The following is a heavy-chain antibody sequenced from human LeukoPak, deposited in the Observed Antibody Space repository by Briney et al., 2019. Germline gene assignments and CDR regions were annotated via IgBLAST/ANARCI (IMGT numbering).Heavy chain of an antibody. D-gene: IGHD3-10*01. V-gene: IGHV1-18*01. CDR3: ARSPYGSGSCGPYVDY. CDR2: ISTYNDNT. CDR1: GYTFTSYG. Sequence: ASVKVSCKASGYTFTSYGISWVRQAPGQGLEWMGWISTYNDNTNYAQKLQGRVTMTTDTSTSTAHMELRSLRSDDTAVYYCARSPYGSGSCGPYVDYWGQGTLVSVSS. J-gene: IGHJ4*02.